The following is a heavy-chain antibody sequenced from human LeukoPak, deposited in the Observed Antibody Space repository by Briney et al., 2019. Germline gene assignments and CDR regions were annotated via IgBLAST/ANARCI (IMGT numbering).Heavy chain of an antibody. Sequence: GGSLRLSCAASGFSFSGYALNWVRQAPGKGLEWVSAISGSGGTIFYADSVKGRFTISRDYSKNTLFLQMNSLRAKDTAVYYCAKVLGSRIAVSDPFDYWGQGTLVTVSS. V-gene: IGHV3-23*01. D-gene: IGHD2-21*01. CDR1: GFSFSGYA. J-gene: IGHJ4*02. CDR3: AKVLGSRIAVSDPFDY. CDR2: ISGSGGTI.